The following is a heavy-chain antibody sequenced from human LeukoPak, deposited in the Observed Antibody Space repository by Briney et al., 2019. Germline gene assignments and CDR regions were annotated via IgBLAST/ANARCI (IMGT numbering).Heavy chain of an antibody. Sequence: GESLRISCTGSGYSFTYWISWVRQMPGKGLEWMGRIDPGYSNMKNYNPSIEGHVTISVDKSINTVYLQWSSLKASDSAMYYCATGSSGGYSHWGQGTLVTVSS. CDR1: GYSFTYW. CDR2: IDPGYSNM. D-gene: IGHD3-10*01. V-gene: IGHV5-10-1*01. CDR3: ATGSSGGYSH. J-gene: IGHJ4*02.